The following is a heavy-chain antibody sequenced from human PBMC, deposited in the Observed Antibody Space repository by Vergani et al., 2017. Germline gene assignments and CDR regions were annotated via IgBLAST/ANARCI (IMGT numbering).Heavy chain of an antibody. J-gene: IGHJ3*02. Sequence: EVQLLESGGGLVKPGGSLRLSCAASGFTFNRYAMRWVRQAPGKGLEGVSAISGSGDSTYYTCSVKGRFTISRDNSKNTLYLQMNSLRAEDTAVYYCAKVNLVGATHDACDIWGQGTMVTVSS. CDR3: AKVNLVGATHDACDI. D-gene: IGHD1-26*01. CDR1: GFTFNRYA. V-gene: IGHV3-23*01. CDR2: ISGSGDST.